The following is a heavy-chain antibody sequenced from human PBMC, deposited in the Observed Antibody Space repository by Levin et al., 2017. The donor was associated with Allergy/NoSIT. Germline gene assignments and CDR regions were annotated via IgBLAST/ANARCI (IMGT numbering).Heavy chain of an antibody. CDR2: ISYDGSNK. Sequence: GGSLRLSCAASGFTFSSYGMHWVRQAPGKGLEWVAVISYDGSNKYYADSVKGRFTISRDNSKNTLYLQMNSLRAEDTAVYYCAKATLRYGGYVPYYMDVWGKGTTVTVSS. V-gene: IGHV3-30*18. CDR3: AKATLRYGGYVPYYMDV. J-gene: IGHJ6*03. CDR1: GFTFSSYG. D-gene: IGHD5-12*01.